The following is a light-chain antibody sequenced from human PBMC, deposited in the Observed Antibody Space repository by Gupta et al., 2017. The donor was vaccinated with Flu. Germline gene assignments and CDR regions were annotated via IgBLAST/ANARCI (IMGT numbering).Light chain of an antibody. Sequence: KVTISCSGSSSNIENNYVDWYQQLPGTAPKLLIYENNKRPSGIPDRFSGSKSDTSATLGITGLQTGDEADYYCGTWDSSLSAWVFGGGTKLTVL. CDR2: ENN. CDR3: GTWDSSLSAWV. CDR1: SSNIENNY. J-gene: IGLJ3*02. V-gene: IGLV1-51*02.